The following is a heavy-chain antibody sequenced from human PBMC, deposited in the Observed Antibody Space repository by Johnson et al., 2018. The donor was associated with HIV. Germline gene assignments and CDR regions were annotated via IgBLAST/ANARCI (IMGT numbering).Heavy chain of an antibody. J-gene: IGHJ3*01. D-gene: IGHD3-10*01. V-gene: IGHV3-20*04. CDR3: YCKDHVGAGSESKGTFDV. Sequence: VQLVESGGGVVRPGGSLRLSCAASGFTFDDYGMSWVRQVPGKGLEWVSGINWNGGRTGYADSVKGRFTLSSDNSKNTLYLQMTSLRQDDTGVYWCYCKDHVGAGSESKGTFDVWGQGTMVTVSS. CDR2: INWNGGRT. CDR1: GFTFDDYG.